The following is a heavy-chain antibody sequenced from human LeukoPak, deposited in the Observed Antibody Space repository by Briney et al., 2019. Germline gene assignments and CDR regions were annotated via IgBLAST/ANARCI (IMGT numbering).Heavy chain of an antibody. D-gene: IGHD3-22*01. J-gene: IGHJ4*02. CDR3: ARALFTKYRSGSNY. Sequence: GASVKVSCKASGYTFTGYYMHWVRQAPGQGLEWMGWINPNSGGTNYAQKFQGRVTMTRDTSISTAYMELSRLRSDDTAVYYCARALFTKYRSGSNYWGQGTLVTVSS. CDR1: GYTFTGYY. CDR2: INPNSGGT. V-gene: IGHV1-2*02.